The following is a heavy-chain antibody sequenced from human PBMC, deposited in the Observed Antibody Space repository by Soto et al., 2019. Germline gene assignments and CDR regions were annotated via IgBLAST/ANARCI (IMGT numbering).Heavy chain of an antibody. CDR1: GGTFSTSA. Sequence: QVQLMQSGAEVKKPGSSVKVSCKASGGTFSTSAISWVRQAPGEGLEWVGGIMPVFATPDYAQKFQGRVTISAEESTTTAYLDLTRLTTDDTAVYYCARDKDRQQLGGNYYYILDVWGQGTAITVSS. CDR2: IMPVFATP. V-gene: IGHV1-69*12. J-gene: IGHJ6*02. CDR3: ARDKDRQQLGGNYYYILDV. D-gene: IGHD3-3*02.